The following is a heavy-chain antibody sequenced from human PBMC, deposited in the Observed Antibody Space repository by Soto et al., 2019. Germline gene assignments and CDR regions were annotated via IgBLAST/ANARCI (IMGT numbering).Heavy chain of an antibody. CDR3: ARGRYSSGWYLNYYYGMDV. V-gene: IGHV1-8*01. Sequence: VASVKVSCKASGYTFTSYDINWVRQATGQGLEWMGWMNPNSGNTGYAQKFQGRVTMTRNTSISTAYMELSSLRSEDTAVYYCARGRYSSGWYLNYYYGMDVWGQGTTVTVSS. CDR2: MNPNSGNT. J-gene: IGHJ6*02. D-gene: IGHD6-19*01. CDR1: GYTFTSYD.